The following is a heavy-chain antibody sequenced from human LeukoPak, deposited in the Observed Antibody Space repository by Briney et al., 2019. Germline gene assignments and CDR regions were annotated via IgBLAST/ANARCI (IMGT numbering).Heavy chain of an antibody. D-gene: IGHD2-15*01. CDR3: ARLYCRGGNCYSYFDS. Sequence: PSETLSLTCTVSGGSMNDYYWYWIRQPAGKGLECIGRIYANGATNYNASLKSRITISVDTSKIQFSLTLNSVTAADSAVYYCARLYCRGGNCYSYFDSWGRGTLVTVSS. CDR2: IYANGAT. CDR1: GGSMNDYY. J-gene: IGHJ4*02. V-gene: IGHV4-4*07.